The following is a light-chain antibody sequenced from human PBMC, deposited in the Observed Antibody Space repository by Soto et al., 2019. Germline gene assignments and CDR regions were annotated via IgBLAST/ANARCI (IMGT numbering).Light chain of an antibody. J-gene: IGKJ4*01. CDR1: QSISIW. Sequence: DIQMTQSPSTLSASVGDRVTITCRASQSISIWLAWYQQKPGKAPKLLIYKASSLESGVPARFSGSGSGTEFTLTISSLQADDFASYYCQQYNSYPTCGGGTKVEIK. V-gene: IGKV1-5*03. CDR2: KAS. CDR3: QQYNSYPT.